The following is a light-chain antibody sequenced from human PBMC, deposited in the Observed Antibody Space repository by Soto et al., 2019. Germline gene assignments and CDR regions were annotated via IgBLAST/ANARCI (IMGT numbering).Light chain of an antibody. J-gene: IGKJ1*01. Sequence: DIQITQSPSTLSASVGERVTITCRASQSISGWLAWYQHKPGKAPKLLIYDTSTLESGVPSRFSGTGSGTEFTFSITSLQPEDFGTYYCQQCYMGWTFGQGTKVDIK. CDR2: DTS. CDR1: QSISGW. CDR3: QQCYMGWT. V-gene: IGKV1-5*01.